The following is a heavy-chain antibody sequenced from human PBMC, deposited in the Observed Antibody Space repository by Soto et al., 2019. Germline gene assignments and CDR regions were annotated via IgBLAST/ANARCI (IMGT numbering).Heavy chain of an antibody. CDR1: GFTFSGYV. V-gene: IGHV3-23*01. Sequence: EVQVLESGGGLVQPGGSLRLSCEASGFTFSGYVMSWVRQAPGKGLEWVSSITTTGASTYYADSVKGRFTISRDNSKNTVYLQMNSLRDEDTAVYYCAKSQGNSLDRWFDVRGQGTTVTVSS. J-gene: IGHJ6*01. CDR3: AKSQGNSLDRWFDV. D-gene: IGHD1-7*01. CDR2: ITTTGAST.